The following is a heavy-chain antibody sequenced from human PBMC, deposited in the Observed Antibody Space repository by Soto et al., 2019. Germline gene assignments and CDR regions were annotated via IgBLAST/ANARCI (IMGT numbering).Heavy chain of an antibody. D-gene: IGHD2-2*01. J-gene: IGHJ5*02. V-gene: IGHV4-30-2*01. CDR3: ARVPDR. Sequence: QLQLPESGSGLVKPSQTLSLTCAVSGGSISSGGYSWSWIRQPPGKGLEWIGYIHHSGSTYYNPSLKSRVTISVDRSKNQFSLKLSSLTAADTAVYYGARVPDRWGQGTLVTVSS. CDR1: GGSISSGGYS. CDR2: IHHSGST.